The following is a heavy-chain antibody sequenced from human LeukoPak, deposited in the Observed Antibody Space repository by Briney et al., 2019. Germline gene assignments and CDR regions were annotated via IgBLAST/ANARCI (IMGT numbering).Heavy chain of an antibody. D-gene: IGHD3-10*01. Sequence: PGGSLRLSCAASGFTFSHYWVHWVRQAPGKGLVWVSRINSDGSSTSYAASVKGRFTISRDNAKNTLYLQMNSLRAEDTAVYYCARAAAGLGDAFDMWGQGTMVTVSS. CDR3: ARAAAGLGDAFDM. CDR1: GFTFSHYW. CDR2: INSDGSST. J-gene: IGHJ3*02. V-gene: IGHV3-74*01.